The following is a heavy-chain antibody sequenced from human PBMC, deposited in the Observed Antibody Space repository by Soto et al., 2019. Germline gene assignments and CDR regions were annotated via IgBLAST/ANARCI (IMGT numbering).Heavy chain of an antibody. Sequence: SLRLSCTASGFTFGDYAMSWFRQAPGKGLEWVGFIRSKAYGGTTEYAASVKGRFTISRDDSKSIAYLQMNSLKTEDTAVYYCTRDPPQYDYIWGSYRPDYYYYYMDVWGKGTTVTVSS. CDR2: IRSKAYGGTT. D-gene: IGHD3-16*02. V-gene: IGHV3-49*03. CDR1: GFTFGDYA. J-gene: IGHJ6*03. CDR3: TRDPPQYDYIWGSYRPDYYYYYMDV.